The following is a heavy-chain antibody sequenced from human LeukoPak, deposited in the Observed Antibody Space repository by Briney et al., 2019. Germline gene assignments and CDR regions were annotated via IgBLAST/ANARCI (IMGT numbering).Heavy chain of an antibody. D-gene: IGHD2-2*01. CDR3: AIDLWYCGSISCRS. CDR1: GFTFGNYN. J-gene: IGHJ4*01. Sequence: GGSLRLSCAASGFTFGNYNFIWVRQAPGKGPQWVSYISSGSSAIHYADSVKGRFTISRDNAKNSLYLQMNSLRAEDTAVYYCAIDLWYCGSISCRSRGLGTLVTVSS. CDR2: ISSGSSAI. V-gene: IGHV3-48*01.